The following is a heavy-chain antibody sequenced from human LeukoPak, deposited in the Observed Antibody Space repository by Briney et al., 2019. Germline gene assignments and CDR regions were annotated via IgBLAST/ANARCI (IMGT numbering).Heavy chain of an antibody. CDR1: GFTYSSYS. CDR2: ISRDGGTI. V-gene: IGHV3-48*04. D-gene: IGHD4-17*01. J-gene: IGHJ4*02. Sequence: PGGSLSLSCAASGFTYSSYSMSWVRQAPGEGLEWASFISRDGGTIDYANSVKGRFTIYRDNAKNSLYRQMSRLRGEDTAVYYCARKAITVTTFDYWGQGTLVTVSS. CDR3: ARKAITVTTFDY.